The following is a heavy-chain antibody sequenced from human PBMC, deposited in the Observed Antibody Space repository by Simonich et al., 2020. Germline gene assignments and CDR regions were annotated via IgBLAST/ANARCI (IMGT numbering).Heavy chain of an antibody. Sequence: EVQLVESGGGLVKPGGSLRLSCAASGFTFSSYSMNWVRQAPGKGLEWVSSISSSSSYIYYPDSVKGRFTISRDNAKNSLYLQMNSLRAEDTAVYYCARGIVGASGAFDIWGQGTMVTVSS. CDR2: ISSSSSYI. V-gene: IGHV3-21*01. CDR1: GFTFSSYS. D-gene: IGHD1-26*01. CDR3: ARGIVGASGAFDI. J-gene: IGHJ3*02.